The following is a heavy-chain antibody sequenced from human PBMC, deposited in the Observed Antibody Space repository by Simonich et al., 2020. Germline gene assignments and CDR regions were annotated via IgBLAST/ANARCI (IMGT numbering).Heavy chain of an antibody. CDR1: GYTFTSYD. V-gene: IGHV1-8*03. J-gene: IGHJ5*02. CDR3: ARSRYCTNGVCYNWFDP. CDR2: MNTNNGNT. Sequence: QVQLVQSGAEVKKPGASVKVSCKASGYTFTSYDINGVRQATGQGLEWMGRMNTNNGNTGDAHKFQCRVTITRNTSISTAYMELSSLRSEDTAVYYCARSRYCTNGVCYNWFDPWGQGTLVTVSS. D-gene: IGHD2-8*01.